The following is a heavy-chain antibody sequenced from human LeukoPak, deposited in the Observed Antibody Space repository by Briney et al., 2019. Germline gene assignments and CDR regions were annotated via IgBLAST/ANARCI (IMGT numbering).Heavy chain of an antibody. CDR3: AKAGSSTTCRRFDY. D-gene: IGHD2-2*01. CDR2: ISNSAGST. Sequence: PGGSLRLSCAASGFTFSSYAMSWVRQAPGKGLEWVSGISNSAGSTYYADSVKGRFTISRDNSRNTLYLQMNSLRAEDTAVCYCAKAGSSTTCRRFDYWGQGTLVTVSS. J-gene: IGHJ4*02. CDR1: GFTFSSYA. V-gene: IGHV3-23*01.